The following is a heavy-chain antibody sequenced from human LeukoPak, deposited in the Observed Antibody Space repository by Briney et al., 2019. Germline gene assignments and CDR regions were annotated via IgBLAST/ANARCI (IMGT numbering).Heavy chain of an antibody. CDR1: GVTFSIYG. CDR2: ISYDGSNK. CDR3: AKAPIFFAAAGTNRWGDYYYGMDV. V-gene: IGHV3-30*18. Sequence: PGGTLRLSCAASGVTFSIYGMHWVRQAPGKGLEWVAVISYDGSNKYYADSVKGRITISRDNSKNTLYLQMNSLRAEDTAVYYCAKAPIFFAAAGTNRWGDYYYGMDVWCQGTTVTVSS. J-gene: IGHJ6*02. D-gene: IGHD6-13*01.